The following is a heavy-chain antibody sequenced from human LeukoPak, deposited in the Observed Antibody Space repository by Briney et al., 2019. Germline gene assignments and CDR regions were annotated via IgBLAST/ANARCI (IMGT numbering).Heavy chain of an antibody. Sequence: ASVKVSCKASGGTFSSYAISWVRQAPGQGLEWMGGIIPIFGTANYAQKFQGRVTITADESTSTAYMELSSLRSEDTAVYYCARGLYGDYTSYYYYMDVWGKGTTVTVSS. CDR2: IIPIFGTA. J-gene: IGHJ6*03. V-gene: IGHV1-69*13. CDR1: GGTFSSYA. CDR3: ARGLYGDYTSYYYYMDV. D-gene: IGHD4-17*01.